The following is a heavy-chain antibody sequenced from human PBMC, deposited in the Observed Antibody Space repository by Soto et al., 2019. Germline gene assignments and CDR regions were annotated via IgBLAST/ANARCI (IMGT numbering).Heavy chain of an antibody. CDR1: GGSISSSSYY. V-gene: IGHV4-39*01. CDR3: ASPYCSGGSCYHAFDI. CDR2: IYYSGST. J-gene: IGHJ3*02. D-gene: IGHD2-15*01. Sequence: QLQLQESGPGLVKPSETLSLTCTVSGGSISSSSYYWGWIRQPPGKGLEWIGSIYYSGSTYYNPSLKSRVTISVDTSKNQFSLKLSSVTAADTAVYYCASPYCSGGSCYHAFDIWGQGTMVTVSS.